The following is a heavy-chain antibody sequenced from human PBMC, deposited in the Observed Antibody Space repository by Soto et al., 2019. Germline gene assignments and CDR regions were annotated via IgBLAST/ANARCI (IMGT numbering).Heavy chain of an antibody. V-gene: IGHV4-59*01. D-gene: IGHD3-3*01. CDR1: CGSISSYY. Sequence: SETLSLTCTFSCGSISSYYWSWIRQPPGKGLEWIGYIYDSGSTNYNPSLKSRVTISVDTAKNQCSLKLSSVTAADTAVYYCARSRFLEWLSESAYYGMDVWGQGTTVTVSS. CDR2: IYDSGST. J-gene: IGHJ6*02. CDR3: ARSRFLEWLSESAYYGMDV.